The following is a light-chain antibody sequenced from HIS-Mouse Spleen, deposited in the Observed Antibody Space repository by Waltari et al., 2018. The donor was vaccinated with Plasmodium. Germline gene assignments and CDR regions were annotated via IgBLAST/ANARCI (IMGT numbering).Light chain of an antibody. CDR1: ALPKHY. CDR3: YSTDSSGNHRV. CDR2: EDS. Sequence: SYELTQPPSVSVSPGQTARITCSGDALPKHYAYWSQQKSDQSPVLVIYEDSNRPSGIPERFSGSSSGTMATLTISVAQVEDEADYYCYSTDSSGNHRVFGGGTKLTVL. V-gene: IGLV3-10*01. J-gene: IGLJ3*02.